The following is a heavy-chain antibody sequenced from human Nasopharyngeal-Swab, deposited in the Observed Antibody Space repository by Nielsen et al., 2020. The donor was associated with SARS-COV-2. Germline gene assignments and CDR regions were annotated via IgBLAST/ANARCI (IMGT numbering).Heavy chain of an antibody. D-gene: IGHD2-15*01. CDR1: GFTFRSYA. Sequence: SCAASGFTFRSYAMHWVRQAPGKGLEWVAVISYDGSNKYYADSVKGRFTISRDNSKNTLYLQMNSLRAEDTAVYYCARDMDCSGGSCSSNYYYYGMDVWGQGTTVTVSS. CDR2: ISYDGSNK. V-gene: IGHV3-30*04. J-gene: IGHJ6*02. CDR3: ARDMDCSGGSCSSNYYYYGMDV.